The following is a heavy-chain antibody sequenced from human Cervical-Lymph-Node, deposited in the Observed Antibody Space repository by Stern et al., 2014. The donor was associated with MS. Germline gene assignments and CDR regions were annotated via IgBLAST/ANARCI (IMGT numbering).Heavy chain of an antibody. CDR1: GASMKNFY. D-gene: IGHD5-18*01. V-gene: IGHV4-59*07. CDR3: ARGRHTAMVTSGRYFDL. Sequence: LQLQESGPGRVQPSDTLSLTCNVSGASMKNFYWNWIRQRPGKGMEWIGHMFNSGTTYYDPSLKSRVTMSMDASKQQFSLRLTSVTPVDTAVYFCARGRHTAMVTSGRYFDLWGQGTLVTVSS. CDR2: MFNSGTT. J-gene: IGHJ4*02.